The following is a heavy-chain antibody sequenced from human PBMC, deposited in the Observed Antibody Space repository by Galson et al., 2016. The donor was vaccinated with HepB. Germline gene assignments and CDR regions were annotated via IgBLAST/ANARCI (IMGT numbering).Heavy chain of an antibody. J-gene: IGHJ4*02. V-gene: IGHV3-9*01. D-gene: IGHD6-13*01. CDR3: AKGRGSGITAAVGNF. Sequence: LRLSCAASGFTFDDYTMHWVRQAPGKGLEWVSAIGWNSGYKAYVDSVKGRFTISRNNAKNSLYLQMTSLRAEDTALYYCAKGRGSGITAAVGNFWGQGTLVTVSS. CDR1: GFTFDDYT. CDR2: IGWNSGYK.